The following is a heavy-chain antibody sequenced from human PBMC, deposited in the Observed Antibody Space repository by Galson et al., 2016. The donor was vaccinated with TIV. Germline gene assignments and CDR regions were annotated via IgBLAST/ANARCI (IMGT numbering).Heavy chain of an antibody. J-gene: IGHJ3*02. CDR1: GGSMSGGGYY. Sequence: LSLTCRVSGGSMSGGGYYWNWIRQPPGKGLECIGHIYYSGSTYYNPTLKRRVVISVDTSKNQFSLKVTSVTAADTAVYYCARGSPAGRLTATKLGDAFDIWGQGTKVAVSS. CDR3: ARGSPAGRLTATKLGDAFDI. V-gene: IGHV4-30-4*01. CDR2: IYYSGST. D-gene: IGHD5-24*01.